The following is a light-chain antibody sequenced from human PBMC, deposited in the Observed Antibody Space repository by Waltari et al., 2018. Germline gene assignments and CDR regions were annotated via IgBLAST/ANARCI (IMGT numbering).Light chain of an antibody. Sequence: DVVMTQSPLPLTVTLGQPASISCRSSQGLIHSDGNTYLNWFQQRPGQSPRRLIYKVFNRESGVPDRFSGSGSGTDFTLKISRVEAEDVGFYYCMQSTQWPRTFGQGTKVQIK. J-gene: IGKJ1*01. CDR2: KVF. CDR3: MQSTQWPRT. CDR1: QGLIHSDGNTY. V-gene: IGKV2-30*02.